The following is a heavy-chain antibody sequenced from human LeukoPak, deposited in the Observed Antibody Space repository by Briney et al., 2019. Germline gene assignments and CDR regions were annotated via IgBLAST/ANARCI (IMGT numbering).Heavy chain of an antibody. CDR2: IYYSGST. CDR1: GGSISSYY. CDR3: ARLALFYGMDV. D-gene: IGHD3-10*01. Sequence: KSSETLSLTCTVSGGSISSYYWSWIRQPPGKGLEWIGYIYYSGSTNYNPSLKSRVTISVDTSKNQFSLKLSSVTAADTAVYYCARLALFYGMDVWGQGTTVTVSS. J-gene: IGHJ6*02. V-gene: IGHV4-59*08.